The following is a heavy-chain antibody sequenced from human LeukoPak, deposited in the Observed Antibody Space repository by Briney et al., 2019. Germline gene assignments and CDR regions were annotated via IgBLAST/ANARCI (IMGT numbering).Heavy chain of an antibody. D-gene: IGHD2-21*02. V-gene: IGHV3-13*01. CDR2: IGTPGDT. CDR1: GFAFSSYD. Sequence: GGSLRLSCAASGFAFSSYDMHWVGQATGKGLDWVSAIGTPGDTYYPGSVKGRFTISRDNAKNTLYLKMNSLRAEDTAVYYCASASRPYCGGDCCLGYWGQGTLVTVSS. CDR3: ASASRPYCGGDCCLGY. J-gene: IGHJ4*02.